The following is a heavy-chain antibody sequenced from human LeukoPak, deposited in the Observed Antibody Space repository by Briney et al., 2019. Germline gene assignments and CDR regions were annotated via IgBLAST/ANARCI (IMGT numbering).Heavy chain of an antibody. J-gene: IGHJ4*02. CDR3: ARQEGATYYFDY. V-gene: IGHV5-10-1*01. CDR2: IDPSDYYT. CDR1: GYSFTSYW. Sequence: GESLRISCKGSGYSFTSYWISWVRQMPGKGLEWMGSIDPSDYYTNYSPSFQGHVTISADKSNSNDYLQWSSLKAADTAMYYCARQEGATYYFDYWGQGTLVTVSS. D-gene: IGHD1-26*01.